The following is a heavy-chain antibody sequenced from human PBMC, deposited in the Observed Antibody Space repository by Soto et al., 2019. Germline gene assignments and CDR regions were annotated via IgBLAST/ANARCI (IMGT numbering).Heavy chain of an antibody. CDR2: IIPLFGTT. D-gene: IGHD5-12*01. CDR1: GDTFSGYS. V-gene: IGHV1-69*14. J-gene: IGHJ4*02. Sequence: QVQLVQSGAEVKKPGSSVKVSCKASGDTFSGYSISWVRQAPGQGLEWMGGIIPLFGTTNYAQRFQGRVTITADKSTSTAYMELSSLKSEDTAIYCCARDLGSGYDPGDYWGQGTLVTVSS. CDR3: ARDLGSGYDPGDY.